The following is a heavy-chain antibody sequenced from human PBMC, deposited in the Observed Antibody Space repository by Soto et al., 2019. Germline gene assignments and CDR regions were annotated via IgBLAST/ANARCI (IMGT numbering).Heavy chain of an antibody. CDR2: INHSGST. J-gene: IGHJ4*02. CDR1: GGSFSGYY. Sequence: QVQLQQWGAGLLKPSETLSLTCAVYGGSFSGYYWSWIRQPPGKGLEWIGEINHSGSTNYNPSLKSRVTLSEDTSNTHFSLRLASVSATDTAVYYCARTVYYVDYWGQGTLVSVSS. D-gene: IGHD4-17*01. V-gene: IGHV4-34*06. CDR3: ARTVYYVDY.